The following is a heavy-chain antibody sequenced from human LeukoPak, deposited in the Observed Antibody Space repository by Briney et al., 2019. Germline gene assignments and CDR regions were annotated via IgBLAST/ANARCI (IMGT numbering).Heavy chain of an antibody. Sequence: PSETLSLTCTVSGGSITSGSYYWSWIRQHPGKGLEWIGYIYYSGSTYYKPSLKSRVTISVDTSKNQLSLKLSSVTAADTAVYYCARVTMIRGVIIDYWGQGTLVTVSS. V-gene: IGHV4-31*03. J-gene: IGHJ4*02. D-gene: IGHD3-10*01. CDR3: ARVTMIRGVIIDY. CDR2: IYYSGST. CDR1: GGSITSGSYY.